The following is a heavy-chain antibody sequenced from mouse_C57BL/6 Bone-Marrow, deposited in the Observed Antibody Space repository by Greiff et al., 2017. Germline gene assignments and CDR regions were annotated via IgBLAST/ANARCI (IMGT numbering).Heavy chain of an antibody. CDR3: ARTLLRPYYFDY. V-gene: IGHV1-81*01. J-gene: IGHJ2*01. CDR1: GYTFTSYG. Sequence: QVQLQQSGAELARPGASVKLSCKASGYTFTSYGISWVKQRTGQGLEWIGEIYPRSGNTYYNEKFKGKATLTADTSSSTAYMELRSLTSEDSAVYFCARTLLRPYYFDYWGQGTTLTVAS. CDR2: IYPRSGNT. D-gene: IGHD1-2*01.